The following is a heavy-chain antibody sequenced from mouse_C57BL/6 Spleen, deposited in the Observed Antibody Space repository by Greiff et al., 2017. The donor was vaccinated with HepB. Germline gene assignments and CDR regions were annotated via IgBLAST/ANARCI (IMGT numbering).Heavy chain of an antibody. CDR3: AREGKLGRGYFDV. V-gene: IGHV5-4*01. CDR2: ISDGGSYT. CDR1: GFTFSSYA. D-gene: IGHD4-1*01. J-gene: IGHJ1*03. Sequence: EVKLMESGGGLVKPGGSLKLSCAASGFTFSSYAMSWVRQTPEKRLEWVATISDGGSYTYYPDNVKGRFTISRDNAKNNLYLQMSHLKSEDTAMYYCAREGKLGRGYFDVWGTGTTVTVSS.